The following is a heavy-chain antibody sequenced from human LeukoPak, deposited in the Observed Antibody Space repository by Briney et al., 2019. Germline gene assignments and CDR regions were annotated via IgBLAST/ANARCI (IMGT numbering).Heavy chain of an antibody. Sequence: GASVKVSCKASGYTFTGYYMHWVRQAPGQGLEWMGWINPNSGGTNYVQKFQGRVTMTRDTSISTAYMELSRLRSDDTAVYYCARAPSITYVDYWGQGTLVTVSS. D-gene: IGHD2-2*01. CDR3: ARAPSITYVDY. V-gene: IGHV1-2*02. CDR2: INPNSGGT. CDR1: GYTFTGYY. J-gene: IGHJ4*02.